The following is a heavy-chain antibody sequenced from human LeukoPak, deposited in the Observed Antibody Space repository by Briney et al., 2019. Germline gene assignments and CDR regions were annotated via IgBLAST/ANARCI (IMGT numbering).Heavy chain of an antibody. V-gene: IGHV1-2*02. CDR2: INPNSGGT. D-gene: IGHD3-9*01. Sequence: ASVKVSCKASGYTFTGYYMHWVRQAPGQGLEWMGWINPNSGGTNYAQKFQGRVTMTRDTSISTAYMELSRLRSDDTAVYYCARDGYYDILTGYRGILSYYMDVWGKGTSVTISS. J-gene: IGHJ6*03. CDR3: ARDGYYDILTGYRGILSYYMDV. CDR1: GYTFTGYY.